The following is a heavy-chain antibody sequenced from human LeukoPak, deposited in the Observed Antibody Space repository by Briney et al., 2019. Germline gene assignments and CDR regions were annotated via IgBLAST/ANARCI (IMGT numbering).Heavy chain of an antibody. V-gene: IGHV4-30-4*08. D-gene: IGHD7-27*01. Sequence: SETLSLTCTVSGGSISSGDYYWSWIRQPPGKGLEWIGYIYYSGSTYYNPSLKSRVTISVDTSKNQFSLKLSSVTAADTAVYYCARDAHWGLGWFDPWGQGTLSPSPQ. CDR3: ARDAHWGLGWFDP. CDR2: IYYSGST. CDR1: GGSISSGDYY. J-gene: IGHJ5*02.